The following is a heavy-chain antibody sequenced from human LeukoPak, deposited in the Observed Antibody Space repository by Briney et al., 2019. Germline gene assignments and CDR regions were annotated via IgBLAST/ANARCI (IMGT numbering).Heavy chain of an antibody. V-gene: IGHV4-39*07. CDR1: GGSISSSSYY. J-gene: IGHJ6*03. Sequence: SETLSLTCTVSGGSISSSSYYWGWIRQPPGKGLEWIGSIYYSGSTYYNPSLKSRVTISVDTSKNQFSLKLSSVTAADTAVYYCARCNWKEYYYYMDVWGKGTTVTVSS. CDR2: IYYSGST. D-gene: IGHD1-20*01. CDR3: ARCNWKEYYYYMDV.